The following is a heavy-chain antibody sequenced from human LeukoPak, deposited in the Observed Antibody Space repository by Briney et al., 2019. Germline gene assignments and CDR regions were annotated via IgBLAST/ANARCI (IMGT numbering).Heavy chain of an antibody. CDR2: IYYSGST. V-gene: IGHV4-59*01. CDR1: GGSISSYY. J-gene: IGHJ5*02. D-gene: IGHD3-9*01. CDR3: ARHYYDILTGYPNAYNWFDP. Sequence: PSETLSLTCTVSGGSISSYYWSWIRQPPGKGLERIGYIYYSGSTNYNPSLKSRVTISVDTSKNQFSLKLSSVTAADTAVYYCARHYYDILTGYPNAYNWFDPWGQGTLVTVSS.